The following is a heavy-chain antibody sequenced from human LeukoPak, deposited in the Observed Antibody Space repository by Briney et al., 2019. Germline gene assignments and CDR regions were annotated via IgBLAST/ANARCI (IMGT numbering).Heavy chain of an antibody. CDR3: ARVSSGWTISGYYYGMDV. V-gene: IGHV4-4*07. Sequence: PSETLSLTCTVSGGSISGYYWSWIRQPAGKGLEWIGRIYTSGSTNYNPSLKSRVTMSVDTSKNQFSLKLSSVTAADTAVYYCARVSSGWTISGYYYGMDVWGQGTTVTVSS. CDR2: IYTSGST. CDR1: GGSISGYY. J-gene: IGHJ6*02. D-gene: IGHD6-19*01.